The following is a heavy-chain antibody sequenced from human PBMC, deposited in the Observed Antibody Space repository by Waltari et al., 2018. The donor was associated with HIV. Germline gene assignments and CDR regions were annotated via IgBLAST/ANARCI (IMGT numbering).Heavy chain of an antibody. CDR3: ARGVRRTYYYDSSGIYYFDY. CDR1: GGSFSGYY. J-gene: IGHJ4*02. CDR2: INQSGST. Sequence: QVHLQQWGAGLLKPSENLSLTCAVAGGSFSGYYWSWIRQPPGKGMEWIGEINQSGSTNYNPSLKSRVTISVDTSKNQFSLKLSSVTAADTAVYYCARGVRRTYYYDSSGIYYFDYWGQGTLVTVSS. D-gene: IGHD3-22*01. V-gene: IGHV4-34*01.